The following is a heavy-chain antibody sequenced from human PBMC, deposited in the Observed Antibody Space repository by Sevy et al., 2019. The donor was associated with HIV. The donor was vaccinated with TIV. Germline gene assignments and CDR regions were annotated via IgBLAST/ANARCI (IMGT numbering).Heavy chain of an antibody. CDR2: IYYTGST. D-gene: IGHD2-21*01. J-gene: IGHJ3*02. V-gene: IGHV4-59*01. CDR3: ARDGGDGYNPSGFDI. Sequence: SETLSLTCSVSGGSISSNSWNWIRQPPGKGLEWIGCIYYTGSTNYNPSLKSRVTISVDTSKNQISLTLSSVTAADTAVYYCARDGGDGYNPSGFDIWGQGTMVTVSS. CDR1: GGSISSNS.